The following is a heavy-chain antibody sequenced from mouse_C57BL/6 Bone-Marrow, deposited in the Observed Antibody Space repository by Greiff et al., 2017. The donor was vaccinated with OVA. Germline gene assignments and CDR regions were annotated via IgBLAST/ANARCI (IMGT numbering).Heavy chain of an antibody. CDR1: GYSITSGYY. CDR3: ARGGRDYDGDYFDY. CDR2: ISYDGSN. V-gene: IGHV3-6*01. J-gene: IGHJ2*01. D-gene: IGHD2-4*01. Sequence: EVKLQESGPGLVKPSQSLSLTCSVTGYSITSGYYWNWIRQFPGNKLEWMGYISYDGSNNYNPSLKNRISITRDTSKNQFFLKLNSVTTEDTATYYCARGGRDYDGDYFDYWGQGTTLTVSS.